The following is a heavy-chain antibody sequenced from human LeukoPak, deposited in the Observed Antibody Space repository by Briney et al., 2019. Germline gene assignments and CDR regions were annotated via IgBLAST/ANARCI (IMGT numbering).Heavy chain of an antibody. V-gene: IGHV4-30-2*01. D-gene: IGHD3-9*01. Sequence: SETLSLTCAVSGGSISSGGDSWSWIRQPPGKGLEWIGYIYHSGSTYYNPSLKSRVTISVDRSKNQFSLKLSSVTAADTAVYYCARGSDILTGYYYFDYWGQATLVTVSS. CDR2: IYHSGST. CDR1: GGSISSGGDS. J-gene: IGHJ4*02. CDR3: ARGSDILTGYYYFDY.